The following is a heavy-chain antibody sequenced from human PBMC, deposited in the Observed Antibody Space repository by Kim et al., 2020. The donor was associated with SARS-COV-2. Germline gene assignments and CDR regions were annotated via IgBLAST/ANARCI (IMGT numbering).Heavy chain of an antibody. J-gene: IGHJ6*02. CDR3: ASFSTTYYYYYGMDV. V-gene: IGHV3-21*01. Sequence: DSVKGRFTISRDNAKNSLYLQMNSLRAEDTAVYYCASFSTTYYYYYGMDVWGQGTTVTVSS. D-gene: IGHD2-2*01.